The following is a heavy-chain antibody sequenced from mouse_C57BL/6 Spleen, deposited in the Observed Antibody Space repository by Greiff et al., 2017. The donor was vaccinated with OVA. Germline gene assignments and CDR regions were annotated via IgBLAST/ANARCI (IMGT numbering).Heavy chain of an antibody. CDR1: GYTFTSYW. J-gene: IGHJ3*01. D-gene: IGHD3-3*01. CDR2: IYPSDSET. CDR3: ARIRLGQGFAY. Sequence: QVQLQHPGAELVRPGSSVKLSCKASGYTFTSYWMDWVKQRPGQGLEWIGNIYPSDSETHYNQQFKDKATLTVDKSSSTAYMQLSSLTSEDAAVYYCARIRLGQGFAYWGQGTLVTVSA. V-gene: IGHV1-61*01.